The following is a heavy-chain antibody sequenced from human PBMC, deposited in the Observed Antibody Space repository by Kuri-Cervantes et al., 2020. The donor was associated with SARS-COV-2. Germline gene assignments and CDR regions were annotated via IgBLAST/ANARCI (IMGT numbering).Heavy chain of an antibody. CDR2: INSDGSST. Sequence: GESLKISCAAPGFTFSSYWMHWVRQAPGKGLVWVSRINSDGSSTSYADSVKGRFTISRDNAKNTLYLQMNSLRAEDTAVYYCATLDGMDVWGQGTTVTVSS. J-gene: IGHJ6*02. CDR3: ATLDGMDV. CDR1: GFTFSSYW. V-gene: IGHV3-74*01.